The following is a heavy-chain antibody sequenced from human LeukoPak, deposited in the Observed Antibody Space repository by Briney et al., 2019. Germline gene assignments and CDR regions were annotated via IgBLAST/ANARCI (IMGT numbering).Heavy chain of an antibody. D-gene: IGHD6-13*01. CDR3: AREPYSSSHYGMDV. J-gene: IGHJ6*02. CDR1: GFTVSSNY. CDR2: ISSSSSYI. V-gene: IGHV3-21*01. Sequence: GGSLRLSCAASGFTVSSNYMSWVRQAPGKGLEWVSSISSSSSYIYYADSVKGRFTISRDNAKNSLYLQMNSLRAEDTAVYYCAREPYSSSHYGMDVWGQGTTVTVSS.